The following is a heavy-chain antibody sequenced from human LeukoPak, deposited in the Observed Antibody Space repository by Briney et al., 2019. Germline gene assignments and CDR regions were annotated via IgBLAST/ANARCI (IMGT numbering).Heavy chain of an antibody. V-gene: IGHV1-46*01. D-gene: IGHD3-22*01. J-gene: IGHJ4*02. CDR2: LNPSSGST. CDR1: GYTFTTYY. Sequence: ASVKVSCKASGYTFTTYYMHWVRQAPGQGLEWMGILNPSSGSTSYAQRFQGRVTMTGDTSTSTFYMELRSLKSEDTAVYYCARDGEYYDSSGSYFDYWGQGTAVTVSS. CDR3: ARDGEYYDSSGSYFDY.